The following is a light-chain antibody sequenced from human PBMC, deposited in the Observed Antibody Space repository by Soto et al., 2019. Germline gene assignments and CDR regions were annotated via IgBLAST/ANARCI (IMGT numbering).Light chain of an antibody. J-gene: IGLJ3*02. CDR3: QSYDSSLSGSV. V-gene: IGLV1-40*01. CDR1: SSNIGASYA. Sequence: QSVLTQPPSVSGAPGQRVTISCTGSSSNIGASYAVHWYQQLPGTAPKLLIYGNSNRPSGVPDRFSGSKSGTSASLAITGLQAEDEADYYCQSYDSSLSGSVFGGGTQLT. CDR2: GNS.